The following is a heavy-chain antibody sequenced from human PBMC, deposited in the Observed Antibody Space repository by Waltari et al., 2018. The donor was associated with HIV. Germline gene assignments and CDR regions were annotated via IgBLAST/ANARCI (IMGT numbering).Heavy chain of an antibody. J-gene: IGHJ6*02. V-gene: IGHV4-34*01. CDR1: GGSFSGYY. D-gene: IGHD2-15*01. Sequence: QVQVQQWGAGLLKPSETLSLTCAIYGGSFSGYYWTWIRQPPGKGREWIGEINHSGSTKYNPSLNSRVTISVDMSKNQFSLKLSSVTAADTAVYYCARGGGGYCTSSSCSGAYGMDVWGQGTTVTVSS. CDR2: INHSGST. CDR3: ARGGGGYCTSSSCSGAYGMDV.